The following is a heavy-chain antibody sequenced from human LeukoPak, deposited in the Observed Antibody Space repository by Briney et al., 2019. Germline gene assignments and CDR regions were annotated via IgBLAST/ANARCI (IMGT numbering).Heavy chain of an antibody. CDR3: ARGHWGLDS. D-gene: IGHD7-27*01. V-gene: IGHV3-11*04. J-gene: IGHJ4*02. Sequence: GRSLRLSCAASGFTFSDHYMTWIRQGPGKGLGWVSYISHTGTTIYYADSVKGRFTLSRDNARNSLYLQMNSLRAEDTAVYYCARGHWGLDSWGQGTLVSVSS. CDR2: ISHTGTTI. CDR1: GFTFSDHY.